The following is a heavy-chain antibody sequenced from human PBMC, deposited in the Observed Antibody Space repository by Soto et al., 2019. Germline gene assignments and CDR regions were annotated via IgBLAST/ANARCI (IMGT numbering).Heavy chain of an antibody. CDR1: GFTFSDYY. CDR2: ISSSGSTI. CDR3: ARRGARIDYDYYDSSGSGPFDS. J-gene: IGHJ4*02. D-gene: IGHD3-22*01. V-gene: IGHV3-11*01. Sequence: WGSLSLSCAASGFTFSDYYMSWIRQAPGKGLEWVSYISSSGSTIYYADSVKGRFTISRDNAKNSLYLKMKRLRADETAVYYCARRGARIDYDYYDSSGSGPFDSWGKETLVTVS.